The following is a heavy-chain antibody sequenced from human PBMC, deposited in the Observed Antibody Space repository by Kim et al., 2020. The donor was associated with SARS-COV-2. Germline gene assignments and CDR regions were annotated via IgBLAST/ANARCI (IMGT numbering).Heavy chain of an antibody. CDR3: AKDGAAVDGTFDY. CDR2: ISGDGDTT. V-gene: IGHV3-43*02. Sequence: GGSLRLSCAASGFTFDDYAMHWVRQAPGKGLEWVSLISGDGDTTYYADSVKGRVTISRDNSKNYLNLQMNSLRTEDTAFYYCAKDGAAVDGTFDYWGQGTLVTVSS. CDR1: GFTFDDYA. J-gene: IGHJ4*02. D-gene: IGHD6-19*01.